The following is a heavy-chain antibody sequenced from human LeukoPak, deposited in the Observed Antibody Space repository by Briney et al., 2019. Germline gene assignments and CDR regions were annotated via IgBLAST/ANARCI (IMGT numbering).Heavy chain of an antibody. V-gene: IGHV1-24*01. D-gene: IGHD3-9*01. CDR3: ATEGFYDILTGELDY. J-gene: IGHJ4*02. CDR2: FDPEDGET. CDR1: GYTLTELS. Sequence: ASVKVSCTVSGYTLTELSMHWVRQAPGKGLEWMGGFDPEDGETIYAQKFQGRVTMTEDTSTDTAYMELSSLRSEDTAVYYCATEGFYDILTGELDYWGQGTLVTVSS.